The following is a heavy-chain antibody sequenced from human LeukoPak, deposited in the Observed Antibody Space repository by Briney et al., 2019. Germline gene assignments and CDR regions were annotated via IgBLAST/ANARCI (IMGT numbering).Heavy chain of an antibody. J-gene: IGHJ4*02. CDR2: IIPSAGRT. D-gene: IGHD5-12*01. CDR3: ARVRNSGFRYVDS. CDR1: GYTFTSYY. Sequence: GASVKVSCKASGYTFTSYYIHWVRQAPGQGLEWMGIIIPSAGRTNYAQKLQGRVTMTTDTSTSTAYMELRSLRSDDTAVYYCARVRNSGFRYVDSWGQGTLVTVSS. V-gene: IGHV1-46*01.